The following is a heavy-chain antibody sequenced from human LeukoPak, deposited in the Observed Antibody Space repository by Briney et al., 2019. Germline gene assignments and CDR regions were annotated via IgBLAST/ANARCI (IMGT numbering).Heavy chain of an antibody. D-gene: IGHD4-17*01. Sequence: SETLSLTCTVSGGSISSYYWSWIRQPPGKGLEWIGYIYYSGSTNYNPSLKSRVTISVDTSKNQFSLKLSSVTAAVTAVYYCARLAATVTTGSSHAFDIWGQGTMVTVSS. CDR1: GGSISSYY. V-gene: IGHV4-59*08. CDR3: ARLAATVTTGSSHAFDI. J-gene: IGHJ3*02. CDR2: IYYSGST.